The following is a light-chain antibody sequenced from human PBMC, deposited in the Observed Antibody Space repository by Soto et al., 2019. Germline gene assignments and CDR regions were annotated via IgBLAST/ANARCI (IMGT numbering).Light chain of an antibody. CDR3: SSYAGSNNYV. V-gene: IGLV2-8*01. CDR1: SSDVGGYNY. CDR2: EVT. Sequence: QSALTQPPSASGSPGQSVTISCTGTSSDVGGYNYVSWYQQHTGRPPKLMLYEVTKRPLGVPDRFSGSKSGNTASLTVSGLQAEDEADYYCSSYAGSNNYVFGPGTKVTVL. J-gene: IGLJ1*01.